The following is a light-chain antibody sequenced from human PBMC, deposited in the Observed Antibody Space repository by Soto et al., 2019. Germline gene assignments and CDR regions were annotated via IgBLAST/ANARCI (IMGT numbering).Light chain of an antibody. V-gene: IGLV1-40*01. Sequence: QAVVTQPPSVSGAPGQRVTISCTGSSSNIGAGYDVHWYQQLPGTAPKLLIYDDSNRPSGVPDRFSGSKSGTSASLAITGXXXEDEADYYCQSYDSSLSGSVFGGGTKLTVL. CDR1: SSNIGAGYD. CDR2: DDS. CDR3: QSYDSSLSGSV. J-gene: IGLJ2*01.